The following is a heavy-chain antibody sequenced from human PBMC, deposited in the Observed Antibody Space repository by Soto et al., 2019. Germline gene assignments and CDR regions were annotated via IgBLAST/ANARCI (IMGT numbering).Heavy chain of an antibody. Sequence: GGSLRLSCAASGFTFSDYYMSWIRQAPGKGLEWVSYISSSGSTIYYADSVKGRFTISRDNAKNSLYLQMNSLRAEDTAVYYCARDLALEVAQQLVKQYYYYYYMDVWGKGTTVTVSS. V-gene: IGHV3-11*01. CDR1: GFTFSDYY. D-gene: IGHD6-13*01. CDR2: ISSSGSTI. J-gene: IGHJ6*03. CDR3: ARDLALEVAQQLVKQYYYYYYMDV.